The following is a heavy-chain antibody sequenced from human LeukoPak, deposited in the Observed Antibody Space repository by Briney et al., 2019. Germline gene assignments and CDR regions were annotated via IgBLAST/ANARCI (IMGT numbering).Heavy chain of an antibody. CDR3: ARVRGCSGGSCRYDSSGYYGFWLDY. CDR2: IYYRGST. V-gene: IGHV4-59*01. Sequence: SETLSLTCTVSGGSISSYYWSWIRQPPGKGLEGIGYIYYRGSTNYNPSLKSRVTISVDTSKNQFSLKLSSVTAADTAVHYCARVRGCSGGSCRYDSSGYYGFWLDYWGQGTLVTVSS. J-gene: IGHJ4*02. D-gene: IGHD3-22*01. CDR1: GGSISSYY.